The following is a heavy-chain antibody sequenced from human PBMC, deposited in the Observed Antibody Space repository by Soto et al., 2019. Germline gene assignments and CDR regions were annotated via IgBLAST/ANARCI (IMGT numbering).Heavy chain of an antibody. D-gene: IGHD3-22*01. J-gene: IGHJ4*02. CDR3: ARDYYDPYYFDY. CDR1: GFTFSSYS. Sequence: GGSLRLSCAASGFTFSSYSMNWVRQAPGKGLEWVAVISYDGSNKYYADSVKGRFTISRDNSKNTLYLQMNSLRAEDTAVYYCARDYYDPYYFDYWGQGTLVTVSS. CDR2: ISYDGSNK. V-gene: IGHV3-30*03.